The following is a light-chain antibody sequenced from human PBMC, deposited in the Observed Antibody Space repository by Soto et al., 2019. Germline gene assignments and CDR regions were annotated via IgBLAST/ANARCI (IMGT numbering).Light chain of an antibody. V-gene: IGLV4-69*01. J-gene: IGLJ1*01. CDR2: LTSDGSH. CDR1: SGHSSYA. CDR3: QTGGTGIQV. Sequence: QAVVTQSPSASASLGASVKLTCTLSSGHSSYAIAWHQQQPEKGPRYLMKLTSDGSHYKGGGIPDRFSGSSSGAERYLTISSLQSEDEADYYCQTGGTGIQVFGTGTKLTVL.